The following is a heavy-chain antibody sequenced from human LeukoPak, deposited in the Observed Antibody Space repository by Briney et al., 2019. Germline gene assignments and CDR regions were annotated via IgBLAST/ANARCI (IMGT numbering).Heavy chain of an antibody. J-gene: IGHJ4*02. CDR3: ASLYCGGDCNNGFDY. V-gene: IGHV3-23*01. CDR2: IDGSGGST. CDR1: GFTFSSYA. D-gene: IGHD2-21*01. Sequence: GGSLRLSCAASGFTFSSYAMTWVRQAPGKGLEWVSGIDGSGGSTNYADSVKGRFTISRDNSKNTLFLQMNTLTAEDTAVYYCASLYCGGDCNNGFDYWGQGTLVTVSS.